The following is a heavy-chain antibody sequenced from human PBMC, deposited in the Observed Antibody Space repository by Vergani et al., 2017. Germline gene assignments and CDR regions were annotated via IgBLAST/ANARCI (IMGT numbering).Heavy chain of an antibody. CDR3: ARGRIQEAAAGDWFDP. CDR1: GGSFSGYY. V-gene: IGHV4-34*01. D-gene: IGHD6-13*01. J-gene: IGHJ5*02. Sequence: QVQLQQWGAGLLKPSETLSLTCAVYGGSFSGYYWSWIRQPPGKGLEWIGEINHSGSTNYNPSLKSRVTISVDTSKNQCSLKLSSVTAADTAVYYCARGRIQEAAAGDWFDPWGQGTLVTVSS. CDR2: INHSGST.